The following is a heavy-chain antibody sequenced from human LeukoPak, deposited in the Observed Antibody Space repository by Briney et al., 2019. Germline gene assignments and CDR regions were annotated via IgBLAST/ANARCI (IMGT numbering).Heavy chain of an antibody. CDR2: IYYSGST. Sequence: SETLSLTCTVSSGSVSSSSYYWGWIRQPPGKGLEWIGNIYYSGSTYYNPSLKSRVTISVDTSKNQFSLKLSSVTAADTAVYYCVRERYSYGSGYIKSPPTFDYWGQGTLVTVSS. CDR3: VRERYSYGSGYIKSPPTFDY. V-gene: IGHV4-39*07. D-gene: IGHD3-10*01. CDR1: SGSVSSSSYY. J-gene: IGHJ4*02.